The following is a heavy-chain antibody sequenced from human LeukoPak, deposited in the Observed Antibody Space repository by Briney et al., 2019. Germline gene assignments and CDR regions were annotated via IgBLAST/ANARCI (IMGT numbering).Heavy chain of an antibody. V-gene: IGHV3-7*01. CDR2: IKGDGSEK. CDR3: ARLIGTTNFDY. J-gene: IGHJ4*02. D-gene: IGHD1-7*01. CDR1: GFTFSNNW. Sequence: GGSLRLXCAASGFTFSNNWMSWVRQAPGKELEWVANIKGDGSEKYYVDSVKGRFTISRDNAKNSLYLQMNSLRAEDTAVYYCARLIGTTNFDYWGQGTLVTVSS.